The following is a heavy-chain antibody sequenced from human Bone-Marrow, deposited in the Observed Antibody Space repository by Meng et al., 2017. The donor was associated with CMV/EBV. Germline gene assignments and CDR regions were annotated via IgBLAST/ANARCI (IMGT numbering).Heavy chain of an antibody. CDR2: ISYDGSNK. CDR3: ARGSGSYMNYYYYGMDV. V-gene: IGHV3-30-3*01. Sequence: GESLRLSCAASGFTFSSYAMHWVRQAPGKGLEWVAVISYDGSNKYYADSVKGRFTISRDNSKNTLYLQMNSLRAEDTAVYYCARGSGSYMNYYYYGMDVWGQGTTVTVSS. D-gene: IGHD1-26*01. CDR1: GFTFSSYA. J-gene: IGHJ6*02.